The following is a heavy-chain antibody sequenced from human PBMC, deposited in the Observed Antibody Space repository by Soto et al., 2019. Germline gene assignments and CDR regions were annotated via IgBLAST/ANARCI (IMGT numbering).Heavy chain of an antibody. V-gene: IGHV1-69*01. CDR2: IIPIFGTA. D-gene: IGHD2-15*01. CDR3: ASLYCSGGSCYSGWFDP. CDR1: GGTFSSYA. J-gene: IGHJ5*02. Sequence: QVQLVQSGAEVKKPGSSVKVSCKASGGTFSSYAISWVRQAPGQGLEWMGGIIPIFGTANYAQKFQGRVTITADEYRRTAYMELRSLRSDDTVVYYCASLYCSGGSCYSGWFDPWGQGTLVTVSS.